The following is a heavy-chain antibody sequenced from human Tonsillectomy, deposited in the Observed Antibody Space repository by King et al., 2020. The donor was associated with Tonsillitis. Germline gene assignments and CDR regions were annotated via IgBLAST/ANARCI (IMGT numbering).Heavy chain of an antibody. CDR2: INHSGST. V-gene: IGHV4-34*01. Sequence: VQLQQWGAGLLKPSETLSLTCAVYGGSFSGYYWSWIRQPPGKGLEWIGEINHSGSTNYNPSLKSRVTILVDTSKNQVSLKLSSVTAADTAVYYCARQEYYYDSCGDYYGYNWFDPWGQGTLVTVSS. CDR3: ARQEYYYDSCGDYYGYNWFDP. D-gene: IGHD3-22*01. CDR1: GGSFSGYY. J-gene: IGHJ5*02.